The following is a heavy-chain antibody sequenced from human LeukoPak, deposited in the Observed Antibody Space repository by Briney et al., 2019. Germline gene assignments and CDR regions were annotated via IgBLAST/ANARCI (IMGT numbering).Heavy chain of an antibody. V-gene: IGHV4-59*01. CDR3: ATRFLEWLLDY. J-gene: IGHJ4*02. Sequence: PSETLSLTCTVSGGSISSYYWSWIRQPPGKGLEWIGYIYYSGSTNYNPSLKSRVTISVDTSKNQFSLKLSSVTAADTAVYYCATRFLEWLLDYWGQGTLVTVSS. CDR1: GGSISSYY. CDR2: IYYSGST. D-gene: IGHD3-3*01.